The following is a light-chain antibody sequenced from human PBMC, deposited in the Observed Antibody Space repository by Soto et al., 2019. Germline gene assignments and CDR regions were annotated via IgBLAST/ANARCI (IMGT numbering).Light chain of an antibody. Sequence: DIQMTQSPSTLSASVGDRVTITCRASQSISNWLAWYQQKPGKAPKLLIYKASSLESGVPSRFSGSRSGTDYTLTIASLQPEDFATYYCQQLNGSPWTFGQGTKVHIK. CDR2: KAS. CDR1: QSISNW. J-gene: IGKJ1*01. CDR3: QQLNGSPWT. V-gene: IGKV1-5*03.